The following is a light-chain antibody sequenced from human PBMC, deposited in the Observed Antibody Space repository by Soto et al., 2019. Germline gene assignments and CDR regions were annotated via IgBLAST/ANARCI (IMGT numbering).Light chain of an antibody. J-gene: IGKJ1*01. Sequence: ETGFTQSPGTLSLSKGERDTLSCRASQSVSSSYLAWYQHKPGRAPRLLIDGTSSRATGIPDRFSGSGSGTDFTLTSSRLEPEDLAVYYCQQYGSLVTFGQGTIVDIK. CDR3: QQYGSLVT. CDR2: GTS. CDR1: QSVSSSY. V-gene: IGKV3-20*01.